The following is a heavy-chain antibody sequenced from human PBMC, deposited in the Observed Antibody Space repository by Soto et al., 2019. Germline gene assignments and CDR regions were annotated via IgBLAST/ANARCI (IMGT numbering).Heavy chain of an antibody. Sequence: QVQLVESGGGVVQPGRSLRLSCAASGFTFSTYAMHWVRQAPGKGLEWVAVISYDGSVRYYADSVKGRFTISRDNSKNTLYLQMNSLRAGDTALYYCARQNSGWSYYFDYWGHGTPVTVSS. D-gene: IGHD6-19*01. V-gene: IGHV3-30-3*01. CDR2: ISYDGSVR. J-gene: IGHJ4*01. CDR3: ARQNSGWSYYFDY. CDR1: GFTFSTYA.